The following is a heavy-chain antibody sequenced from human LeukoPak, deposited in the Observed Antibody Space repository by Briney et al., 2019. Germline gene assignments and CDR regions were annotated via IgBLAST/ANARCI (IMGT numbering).Heavy chain of an antibody. CDR2: INWNGGST. J-gene: IGHJ4*02. Sequence: PGGSLRLSCAASGFTFSSYAMSWVRQAPGKGLEWISGINWNGGSTGYADSVKGRFTISRDNAKNSLYLQMNSLRAEDTAFYYCTRDESSDCSSTSCYDYWGQGTLVTVSS. CDR1: GFTFSSYA. V-gene: IGHV3-20*04. D-gene: IGHD2-2*01. CDR3: TRDESSDCSSTSCYDY.